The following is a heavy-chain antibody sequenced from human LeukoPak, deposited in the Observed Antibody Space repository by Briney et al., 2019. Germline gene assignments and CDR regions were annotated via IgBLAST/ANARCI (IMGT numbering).Heavy chain of an antibody. D-gene: IGHD2-21*02. CDR3: ARERGTYCGGDCYSWYFQH. CDR2: IYTSGGT. J-gene: IGHJ1*01. Sequence: PSETLSLTCTVSGGSISSYYWSWIRQPAGKGLEWIGRIYTSGGTNYNPSLKSRVTMSVDTSKNQFSLKLSSVTAADTAVYYCARERGTYCGGDCYSWYFQHWGQGTLVTVSS. V-gene: IGHV4-4*07. CDR1: GGSISSYY.